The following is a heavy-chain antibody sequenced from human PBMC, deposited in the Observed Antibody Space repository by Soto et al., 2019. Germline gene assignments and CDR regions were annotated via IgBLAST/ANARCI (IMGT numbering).Heavy chain of an antibody. J-gene: IGHJ4*02. CDR1: GYTFPNCA. D-gene: IGHD3-22*01. Sequence: ASVKVSCKATGYTFPNCAISWIRQAPGQGLEWMGWISPYTGHTNYAHSLRGRLSLSTDTSTSTAYMELGSLGSDDTAVYYCARQFYYDTSGFDYDYLDYWGQGTLVTVS. CDR2: ISPYTGHT. V-gene: IGHV1-18*01. CDR3: ARQFYYDTSGFDYDYLDY.